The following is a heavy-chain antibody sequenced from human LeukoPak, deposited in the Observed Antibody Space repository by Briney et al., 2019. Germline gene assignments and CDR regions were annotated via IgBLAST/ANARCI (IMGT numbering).Heavy chain of an antibody. CDR3: ARSIRRVRFLEWLSSWFDP. CDR2: INHSGST. V-gene: IGHV4-34*01. CDR1: GGSFSGYY. J-gene: IGHJ5*02. D-gene: IGHD3-3*01. Sequence: SETPSLTCAVYGGSFSGYYWSWIRQPPGKGLEWIGEINHSGSTNYNPSLKSRVTISVDTSKNQFSLKLSSVTAADTAVYYCARSIRRVRFLEWLSSWFDPWGQGTLVTVSS.